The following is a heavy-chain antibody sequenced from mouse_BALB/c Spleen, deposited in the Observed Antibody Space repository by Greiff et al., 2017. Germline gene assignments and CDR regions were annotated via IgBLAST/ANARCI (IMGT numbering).Heavy chain of an antibody. Sequence: QVHVKQSGAELAKPGASVKMSCKASGYTFTSYWMHWVKQRPGQGLEWIGYINPSTGYTEYNQKFKDKATLTADKSSSTAYMQLSSLTSEDSAVYYCARGGITYYFDYWGQGTTLTVSS. V-gene: IGHV1-7*01. CDR2: INPSTGYT. CDR3: ARGGITYYFDY. CDR1: GYTFTSYW. D-gene: IGHD2-4*01. J-gene: IGHJ2*01.